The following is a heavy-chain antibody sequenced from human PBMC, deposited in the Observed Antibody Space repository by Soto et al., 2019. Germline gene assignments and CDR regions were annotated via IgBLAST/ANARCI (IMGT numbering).Heavy chain of an antibody. Sequence: GGSLRLSCAASGFTFSSYSMNWVRQAPGKGLEWVSYISSSSSTIYYADSVKGRFTISRDNAKKSLYLQMNSLGADDTAVYYCARGRYFADYWGQGTLVTVSS. D-gene: IGHD3-9*01. CDR3: ARGRYFADY. CDR1: GFTFSSYS. J-gene: IGHJ4*02. V-gene: IGHV3-48*01. CDR2: ISSSSSTI.